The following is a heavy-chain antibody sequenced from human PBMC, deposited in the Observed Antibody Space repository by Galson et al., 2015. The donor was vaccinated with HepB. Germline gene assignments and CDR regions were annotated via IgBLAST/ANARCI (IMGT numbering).Heavy chain of an antibody. Sequence: SLRLSCAASGITFSSRWMSWVRQAPGKGLEWVANIKQDGSEKYYVDSVEGRFTISRDNAKNSLYLQMNSLRAEDTAVYYCARDGYGDKYDGFDIWGQGTMVTVPS. CDR3: ARDGYGDKYDGFDI. D-gene: IGHD4-17*01. CDR1: GITFSSRW. CDR2: IKQDGSEK. J-gene: IGHJ3*02. V-gene: IGHV3-7*01.